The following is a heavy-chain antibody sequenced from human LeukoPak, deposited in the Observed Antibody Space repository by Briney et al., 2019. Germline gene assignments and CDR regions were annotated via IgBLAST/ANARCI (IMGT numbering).Heavy chain of an antibody. CDR3: ARKAVEMATISYFDY. Sequence: SVKVSCKASGGTFSSYAISWVRQAPGQGLEWMGGITPIFGTANYAQKFQGRVTITTDESTSTAYMELSSLRSEDTAVYYCARKAVEMATISYFDYWGQGTLVTVSS. J-gene: IGHJ4*02. CDR2: ITPIFGTA. D-gene: IGHD5-24*01. CDR1: GGTFSSYA. V-gene: IGHV1-69*05.